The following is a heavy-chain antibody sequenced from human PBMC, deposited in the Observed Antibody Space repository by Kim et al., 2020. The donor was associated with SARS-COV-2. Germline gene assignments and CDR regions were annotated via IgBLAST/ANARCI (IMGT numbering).Heavy chain of an antibody. D-gene: IGHD5-18*01. CDR2: IRSKAYGGTT. Sequence: GGSLRLSCIASGFTFGDYGMTWVRQAPGKGLEWVGFIRSKAYGGTTEYAACVKGRFTISRDDSKSIAYLQMNSLKTEDTAVYYCTVKYNYWGQGTLVTVS. CDR1: GFTFGDYG. CDR3: TVKYNY. V-gene: IGHV3-49*04. J-gene: IGHJ4*02.